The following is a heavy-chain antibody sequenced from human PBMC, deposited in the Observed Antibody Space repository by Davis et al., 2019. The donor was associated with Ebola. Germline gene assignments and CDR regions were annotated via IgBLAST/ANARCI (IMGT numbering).Heavy chain of an antibody. CDR2: INPNSGGT. J-gene: IGHJ6*02. D-gene: IGHD2-2*01. V-gene: IGHV1-2*04. Sequence: AASVKVSCKASGYTFTGYYMHWVRQAPGQGLEWMGWINPNSGGTNYAQKFQGWVTTTRDPSTSTVYMELSSLRSEDTAVYYCARVPGGVNCSSTSCYWYYYYGMDVWGQGTTVTVSS. CDR1: GYTFTGYY. CDR3: ARVPGGVNCSSTSCYWYYYYGMDV.